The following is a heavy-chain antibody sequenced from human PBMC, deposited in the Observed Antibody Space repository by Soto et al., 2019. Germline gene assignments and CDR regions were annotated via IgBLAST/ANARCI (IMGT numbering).Heavy chain of an antibody. V-gene: IGHV3-30*18. CDR3: AKDLSLDP. CDR2: ISYDGSNK. Sequence: QVQLVESGGGVVQPGRSLRLSCAASGFTFSSYGMHWVRQAPGKGLEWVAVISYDGSNKYYADSVKGRFTISRDNSKNTLYLQMNSLRAEDTAVYYCAKDLSLDPWGQGTLVTVSS. CDR1: GFTFSSYG. J-gene: IGHJ5*02.